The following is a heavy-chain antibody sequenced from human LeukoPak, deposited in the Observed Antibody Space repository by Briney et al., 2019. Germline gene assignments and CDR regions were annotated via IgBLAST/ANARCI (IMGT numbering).Heavy chain of an antibody. Sequence: ASVKVSCKASGYTFTSYYMHWVRQAPGQGLEWMGIINPSGGSTSYAQKFQGRVTMTRDTSTSTVYMELSSLRSEDTAVYYCARDRLAGSSGYTPPDYWGQGTLVTVSS. D-gene: IGHD3-22*01. CDR3: ARDRLAGSSGYTPPDY. J-gene: IGHJ4*02. CDR1: GYTFTSYY. V-gene: IGHV1-46*01. CDR2: INPSGGST.